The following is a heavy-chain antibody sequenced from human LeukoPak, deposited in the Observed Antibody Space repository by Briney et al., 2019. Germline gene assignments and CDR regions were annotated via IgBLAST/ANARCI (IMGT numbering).Heavy chain of an antibody. CDR1: GYTFTSYY. Sequence: ASVKVSCKASGYTFTSYYTHWVRQAPGQGLEWMGIINPSGGSTSYAQKFQGRVTMTRDTSTSTVYMELSSLRSEDTAVYYCARDNRSTGPVDYWGQGTLVTVSS. D-gene: IGHD4-17*01. CDR2: INPSGGST. V-gene: IGHV1-46*01. J-gene: IGHJ4*02. CDR3: ARDNRSTGPVDY.